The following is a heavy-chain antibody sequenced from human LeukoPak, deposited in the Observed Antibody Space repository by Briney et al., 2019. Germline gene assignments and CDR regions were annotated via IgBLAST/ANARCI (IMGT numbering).Heavy chain of an antibody. CDR1: GGSISSGSYY. Sequence: PSETLSLTCTVSGGSISSGSYYWSWIRQPAGKGLEWIGRIYTSGSTNYNPSLKSRVTISVDTSKNRFSLKLSSVTAADTAVYYCARGTEGTSFDYWGQGTLVTVSS. V-gene: IGHV4-61*02. J-gene: IGHJ4*02. D-gene: IGHD2-2*01. CDR3: ARGTEGTSFDY. CDR2: IYTSGST.